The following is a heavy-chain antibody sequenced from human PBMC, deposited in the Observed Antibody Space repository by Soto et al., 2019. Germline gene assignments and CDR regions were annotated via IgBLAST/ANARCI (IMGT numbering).Heavy chain of an antibody. D-gene: IGHD3-10*01. J-gene: IGHJ4*02. Sequence: EVQLVESGGDLVKPGGSLRLSCAVSGFSLSKAWMNWVRQAPGKGLEWVGRIKSRTDGGTTDYAAPVKDRFTISTDYSKNTLYLQMSSLKTEDTAAYYCATLGTYGSGSYYIIWGQGTLVTVSS. V-gene: IGHV3-15*07. CDR2: IKSRTDGGTT. CDR3: ATLGTYGSGSYYII. CDR1: GFSLSKAW.